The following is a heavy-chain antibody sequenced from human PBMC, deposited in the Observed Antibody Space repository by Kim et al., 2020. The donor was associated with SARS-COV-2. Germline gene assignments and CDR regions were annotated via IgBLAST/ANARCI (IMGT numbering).Heavy chain of an antibody. J-gene: IGHJ4*02. D-gene: IGHD6-13*01. CDR1: GGSISSSSYY. V-gene: IGHV4-39*01. CDR2: IYYSGST. Sequence: SETLSLTCTVSGGSISSSSYYWGWIRQPPGKGLEWIGSIYYSGSTYYNPSLKSRVTISVDTSKNQFSLKLSSVTAADTAVYYCARHRELVHFDYWGQGTLVTVSS. CDR3: ARHRELVHFDY.